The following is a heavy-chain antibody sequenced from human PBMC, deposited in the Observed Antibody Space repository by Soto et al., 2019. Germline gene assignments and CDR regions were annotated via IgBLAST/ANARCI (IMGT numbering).Heavy chain of an antibody. CDR2: IYWDDDK. J-gene: IGHJ4*02. CDR1: GFSLSTSGVG. Sequence: QITLKESGPTLVKPTQTLTLTCTFSGFSLSTSGVGVGWIRQPPGKALEWLALIYWDDDKRYSPSLKSRLTITKDTSKNQVVLTMTNMDPMDTATYYCAHTGVPTAMLLYDFDYWGQGTLVTVSS. V-gene: IGHV2-5*02. D-gene: IGHD2-2*01. CDR3: AHTGVPTAMLLYDFDY.